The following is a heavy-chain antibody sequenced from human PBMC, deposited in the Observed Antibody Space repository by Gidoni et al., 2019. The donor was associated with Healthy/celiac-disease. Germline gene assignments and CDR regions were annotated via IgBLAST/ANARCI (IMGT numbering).Heavy chain of an antibody. J-gene: IGHJ4*02. V-gene: IGHV3-33*01. CDR1: GFTFSCYG. Sequence: QVQLVESGGGVVQPGRSLRLSCAASGFTFSCYGMEWVRQAPGKGLEGVVVLWYDGSNKYYADSVKGRFTISRDNSKNTLYLQMNSLRAEDTAVYYCARDGGYCSSTSCYTGRYFDYWGQGTLVTVSS. CDR3: ARDGGYCSSTSCYTGRYFDY. D-gene: IGHD2-2*02. CDR2: LWYDGSNK.